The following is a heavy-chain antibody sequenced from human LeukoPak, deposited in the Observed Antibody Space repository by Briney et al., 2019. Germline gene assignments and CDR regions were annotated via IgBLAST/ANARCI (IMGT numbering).Heavy chain of an antibody. J-gene: IGHJ4*02. CDR2: IYYTGRT. CDR3: ASDAWRGGY. Sequence: SESLSLTCTVAGGSMTNSYWGWVRQPPGKGLGWIGFIYYTGRTNYNPSRKTRVTISVDTSKNQFSLTLISVPAAATAVYYWASDAWRGGYWGQGTLVTVSS. CDR1: GGSMTNSY. V-gene: IGHV4-59*01. D-gene: IGHD3-16*01.